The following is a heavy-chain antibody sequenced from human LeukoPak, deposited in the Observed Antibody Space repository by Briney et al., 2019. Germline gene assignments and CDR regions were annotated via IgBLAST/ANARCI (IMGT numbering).Heavy chain of an antibody. Sequence: GASVKVSCKASGYTFTSYYMHWVRQAPGQGLEWMGGIIPIFGTTNYARKFRGRVTLTADKSTRTAYMELSSLRSEDTAVYYCARVDRGDTAMVYYYYYYMDVWGKGTTVTVSS. V-gene: IGHV1-69*06. CDR3: ARVDRGDTAMVYYYYYYMDV. D-gene: IGHD5-18*01. CDR2: IIPIFGTT. CDR1: GYTFTSYY. J-gene: IGHJ6*03.